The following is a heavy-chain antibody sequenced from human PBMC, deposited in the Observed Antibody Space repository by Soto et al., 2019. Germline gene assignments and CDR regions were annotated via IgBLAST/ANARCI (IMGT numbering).Heavy chain of an antibody. J-gene: IGHJ4*02. CDR3: AREFYYYDSSGRQYYFDY. D-gene: IGHD3-22*01. CDR2: INPSGGST. CDR1: GYIFTSCY. V-gene: IGHV1-46*01. Sequence: ASVKVSCKASGYIFTSCYMHWVRQAPGQGLEWMGIINPSGGSTSYAQKLQGRVTMTRDTSTSTVYMVLTSLRSEDTAVYYCAREFYYYDSSGRQYYFDYWGQGTLVTVSS.